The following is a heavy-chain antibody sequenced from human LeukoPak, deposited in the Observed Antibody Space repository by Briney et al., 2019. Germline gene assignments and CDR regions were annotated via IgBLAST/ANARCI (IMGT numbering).Heavy chain of an antibody. D-gene: IGHD1-26*01. CDR1: GFTFSRHA. CDR3: AKVSASYYVDYFDY. Sequence: PGGSLRLSCAASGFTFSRHAMSWVRQAPGKGLEWVSGIGDTGRSTFYADSVKGRFTISRDNSRNTLYLQMNSLRGDDTAFYYCAKVSASYYVDYFDYWGQGALVTASS. V-gene: IGHV3-23*01. CDR2: IGDTGRST. J-gene: IGHJ4*02.